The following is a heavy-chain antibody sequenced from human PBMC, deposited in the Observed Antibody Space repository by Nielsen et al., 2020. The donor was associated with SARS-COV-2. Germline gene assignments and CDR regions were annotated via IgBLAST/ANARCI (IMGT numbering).Heavy chain of an antibody. CDR1: GGSISSSSYL. CDR3: ARVQYMATVTTYFDY. V-gene: IGHV4-39*07. J-gene: IGHJ4*02. D-gene: IGHD4-17*01. Sequence: SETLSLTCTVSGGSISSSSYLWGWIRQPPGKGLEWIGSIYYSGSTYYNPSLKSRVAMSADTSKNQFSLKLSSVTAADTAVYYCARVQYMATVTTYFDYWGQGTLVTVSS. CDR2: IYYSGST.